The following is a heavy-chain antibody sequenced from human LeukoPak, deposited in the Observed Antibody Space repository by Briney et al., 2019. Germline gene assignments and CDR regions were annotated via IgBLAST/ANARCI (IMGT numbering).Heavy chain of an antibody. J-gene: IGHJ6*03. V-gene: IGHV1-69*13. CDR1: GGTFSSYA. D-gene: IGHD6-19*01. CDR3: ARVAVAGYNYYYYMDV. CDR2: IIPIFGTA. Sequence: SVKVSCKASGGTFSSYAISWVRQAPGQGLEWMGGIIPIFGTANYAQKFQGRVTITADESTSTAYMELSSLRSEDTAVYYCARVAVAGYNYYYYMDVWGKGTTVTISS.